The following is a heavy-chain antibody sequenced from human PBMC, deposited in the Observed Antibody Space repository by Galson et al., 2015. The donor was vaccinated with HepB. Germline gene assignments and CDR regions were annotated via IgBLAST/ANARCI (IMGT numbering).Heavy chain of an antibody. CDR2: ISSNGGST. CDR3: VKGHYDSSGSLLRFYYYYGMDV. D-gene: IGHD3-22*01. J-gene: IGHJ6*02. Sequence: SLRLSCAASGFTFSSYAMHWVRQAPGKGLEYVSAISSNGGSTYYADSVKGRFTISRDNSKNTLYLQMSSLRAEDTAVYYCVKGHYDSSGSLLRFYYYYGMDVWGQGTTVTVSS. CDR1: GFTFSSYA. V-gene: IGHV3-64D*06.